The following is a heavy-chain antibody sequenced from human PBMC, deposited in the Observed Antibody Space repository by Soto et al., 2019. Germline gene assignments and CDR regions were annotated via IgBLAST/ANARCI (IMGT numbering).Heavy chain of an antibody. V-gene: IGHV1-18*01. CDR2: IATYNSNK. D-gene: IGHD3-10*01. Sequence: HLVQSGPEVKKPGASVTVSCKTSGDTFTNFGLSWVRQAPGQGREWMGWIATYNSNKNYAQKFQGRLPLTTDTSTSTGYMELKSLEYDDTAVYYCARVLRGVVNWFDPWGQGTLVTVSS. CDR3: ARVLRGVVNWFDP. CDR1: GDTFTNFG. J-gene: IGHJ5*02.